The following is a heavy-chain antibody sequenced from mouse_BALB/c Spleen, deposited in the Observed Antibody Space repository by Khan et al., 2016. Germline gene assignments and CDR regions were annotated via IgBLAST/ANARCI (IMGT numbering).Heavy chain of an antibody. J-gene: IGHJ2*01. CDR1: GFTFNTYA. CDR2: IRSKSNKYAT. CDR3: VVVYYFDY. Sequence: VQLVESGGGLVQPKGSLKLSCAASGFTFNTYAMNWVRQAPGKSLEWVARIRSKSNKYATYYADSVKDRFTISRDDSQSILYLQMNDVKTEATAMYYCVVVYYFDYWGQGTTLTVSS. D-gene: IGHD1-1*01. V-gene: IGHV10-1*02.